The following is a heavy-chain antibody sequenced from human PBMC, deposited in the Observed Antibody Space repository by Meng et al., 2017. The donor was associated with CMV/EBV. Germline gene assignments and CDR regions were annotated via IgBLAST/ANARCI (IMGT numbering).Heavy chain of an antibody. Sequence: GGSLRLSCAASGFTFSSYAMSWVRQAPGKGLKWVSVIYSGGSSTYYADSVKGRFTISRDNSKNTLYLQMNSLRAEDTAVYYCAKDRGSYYDYWGQGTLVTVSS. D-gene: IGHD1-26*01. CDR3: AKDRGSYYDY. CDR2: IYSGGSST. V-gene: IGHV3-23*03. CDR1: GFTFSSYA. J-gene: IGHJ4*02.